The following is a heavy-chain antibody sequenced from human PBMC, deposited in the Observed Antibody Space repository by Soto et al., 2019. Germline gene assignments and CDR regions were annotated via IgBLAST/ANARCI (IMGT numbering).Heavy chain of an antibody. J-gene: IGHJ6*02. Sequence: ASVKVSCKASGYTFTSYDINWVRQATGQGLEWMGWMNPNSGNTGYAQKFQGRVTMTRNTSISTAYMELSSLRSEDTAVYYCARPGHYDFWSGYYTLAYYGMDVWGQGTTVTVSS. CDR2: MNPNSGNT. V-gene: IGHV1-8*01. D-gene: IGHD3-3*01. CDR3: ARPGHYDFWSGYYTLAYYGMDV. CDR1: GYTFTSYD.